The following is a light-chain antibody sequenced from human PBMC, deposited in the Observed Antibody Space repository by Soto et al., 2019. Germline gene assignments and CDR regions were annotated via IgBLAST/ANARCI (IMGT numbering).Light chain of an antibody. CDR3: QSYDRSLGFV. V-gene: IGLV1-40*03. CDR2: GNI. CDR1: SSNIGPDSD. Sequence: QAVVTQPPSVSGAPGQRVTLSCIGSSSNIGPDSDDHWYQQLPGAAPKLLIYGNINRPSGVPDRFSGSKSGASAALAITGLQAEDEADYYCQSYDRSLGFVFGTGTKLTVL. J-gene: IGLJ1*01.